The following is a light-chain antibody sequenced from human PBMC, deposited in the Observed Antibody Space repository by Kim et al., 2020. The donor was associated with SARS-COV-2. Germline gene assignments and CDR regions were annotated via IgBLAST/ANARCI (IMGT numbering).Light chain of an antibody. Sequence: ASVGDSVTITCQASQSISKYLSWFQQKPGKPPELLIFGASSLESGVPSKFGGSGSGTDFTLTISGLEPDDFATYYCQQTYKTPWTFGQGTRVDIK. V-gene: IGKV1-39*01. CDR1: QSISKY. CDR3: QQTYKTPWT. CDR2: GAS. J-gene: IGKJ1*01.